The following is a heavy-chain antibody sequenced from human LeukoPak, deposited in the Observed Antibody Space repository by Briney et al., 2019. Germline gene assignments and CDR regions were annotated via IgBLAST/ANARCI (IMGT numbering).Heavy chain of an antibody. Sequence: ASVKVSCKASGYTFTNYAMNWVRQAPGQGLEWMGWINTNTGNPTYAQGFTGRFVFSLDTSVSTAYLQISSLKAEDTAVYYCARDAGGTYYYDSSGYYYWGQGTLVTVSS. D-gene: IGHD3-22*01. J-gene: IGHJ4*02. CDR1: GYTFTNYA. CDR2: INTNTGNP. V-gene: IGHV7-4-1*02. CDR3: ARDAGGTYYYDSSGYYY.